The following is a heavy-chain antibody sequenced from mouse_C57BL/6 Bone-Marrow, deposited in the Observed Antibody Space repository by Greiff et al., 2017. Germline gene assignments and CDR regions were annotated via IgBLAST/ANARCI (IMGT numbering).Heavy chain of an antibody. J-gene: IGHJ3*01. D-gene: IGHD1-1*01. CDR2: IDPEDGET. Sequence: VQLKQSGAELVKPGASVKLSCTASGFNIKDYYMHWVKQRTEQGLEWIGRIDPEDGETKYAPKFPGKATITADTSSNTAYLQLSSLTSEDTAVYYCARSGYGSIFAYWGQGTLVTVSA. CDR3: ARSGYGSIFAY. V-gene: IGHV14-2*01. CDR1: GFNIKDYY.